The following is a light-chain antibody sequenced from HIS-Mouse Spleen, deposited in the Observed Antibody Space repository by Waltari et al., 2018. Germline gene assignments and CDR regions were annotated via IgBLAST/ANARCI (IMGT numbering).Light chain of an antibody. CDR1: ALPKKY. J-gene: IGLJ2*01. V-gene: IGLV3-10*01. CDR2: EDS. CDR3: YSTDSSGNHRV. Sequence: SYELTQPPSVSVSPGQTARITCSGDALPKKYAYWYQQKPGQAPVPVIYEDSKRPSGIPERISGSSSGTMATLTISGAQVEDEADYYCYSTDSSGNHRVFGGGTKLTVL.